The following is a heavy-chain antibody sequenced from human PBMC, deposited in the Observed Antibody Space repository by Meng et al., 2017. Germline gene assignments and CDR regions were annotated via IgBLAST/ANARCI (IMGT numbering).Heavy chain of an antibody. V-gene: IGHV3-48*03. CDR1: GFTFSSYE. CDR2: ISSSGSTI. Sequence: GESLKISCAASGFTFSSYEMNWVRQAPGKGLEWVSYISSSGSTIYYADSVKGRFTISRDNAKNSLYLQMNSLRAEDTAVYYCARVNRGYCTNGVCFSFYYYYYYGMDVWGQGTTVTVSS. D-gene: IGHD2-8*01. J-gene: IGHJ6*02. CDR3: ARVNRGYCTNGVCFSFYYYYYYGMDV.